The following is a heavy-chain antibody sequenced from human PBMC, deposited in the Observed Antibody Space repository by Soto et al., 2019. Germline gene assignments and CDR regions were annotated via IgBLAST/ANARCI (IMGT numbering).Heavy chain of an antibody. V-gene: IGHV4-39*07. Sequence: PSETLSLTCTVSGGSISSGDYYWSWIRQPPGKGLEWIGEIYYSGSTNYNQSLKNRVTISVDTSKNQFSLKLSSVTAADTAVYYCASRPYITMVRGVDFDYWGQGTLVTVSS. CDR2: IYYSGST. CDR1: GGSISSGDYY. D-gene: IGHD3-10*01. CDR3: ASRPYITMVRGVDFDY. J-gene: IGHJ4*02.